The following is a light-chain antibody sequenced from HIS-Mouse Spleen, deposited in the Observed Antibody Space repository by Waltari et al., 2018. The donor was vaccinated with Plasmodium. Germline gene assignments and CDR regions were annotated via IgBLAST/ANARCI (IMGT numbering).Light chain of an antibody. CDR3: CSYAGSRMV. CDR1: SSDVGSYNL. V-gene: IGLV2-23*01. Sequence: QSALTQPASVSGSPGQSITISCTGTSSDVGSYNLVSWYQQHPGKAPKLMIYEGSKRPEGVSNRFSGSKAGNTASLTISGLQAEDEADYYCCSYAGSRMVFGGGTKLTVL. CDR2: EGS. J-gene: IGLJ3*02.